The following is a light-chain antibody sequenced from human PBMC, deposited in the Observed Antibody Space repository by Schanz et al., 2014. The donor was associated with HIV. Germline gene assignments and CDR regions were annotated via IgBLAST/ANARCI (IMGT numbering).Light chain of an antibody. Sequence: SYELTQPPSVSVAPGKTARIPCGGNNLGSKSVHWYQQKPGQAPVLVIYYDTDRPSGIPERFSGSKSGTSASLAISGLRFEDEADYYCAAWDDSLNGWVFGGGTKLTVL. V-gene: IGLV3-21*04. J-gene: IGLJ3*02. CDR3: AAWDDSLNGWV. CDR2: YDT. CDR1: NLGSKS.